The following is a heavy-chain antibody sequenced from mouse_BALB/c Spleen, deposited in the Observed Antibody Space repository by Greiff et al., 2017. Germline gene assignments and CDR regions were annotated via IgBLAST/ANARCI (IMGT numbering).Heavy chain of an antibody. V-gene: IGHV10-1*02. Sequence: GGGLVQPKGSLKLSCAASGFTFNTYAMNWFRQAPGKGLEWVARIRSKSNNYATYYADSVKDRFTISRDDSQSMLYLQMNNLKTEDTAMYYCVRHGSTKAMDYWGQGTSVTVSS. CDR1: GFTFNTYA. CDR3: VRHGSTKAMDY. CDR2: IRSKSNNYAT. J-gene: IGHJ4*01. D-gene: IGHD2-1*01.